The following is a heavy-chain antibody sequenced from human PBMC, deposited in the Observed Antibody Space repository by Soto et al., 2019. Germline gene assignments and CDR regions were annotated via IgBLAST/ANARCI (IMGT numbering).Heavy chain of an antibody. J-gene: IGHJ4*02. Sequence: ASVKVSCKASGYTFTGFYMHWVRQAPGQGLEWMGLINPDSGDTDHAEKFQGRVTMTRDTSISTAYMELNSLSAEDTAVYYCAKEGGRARGYNYGNTYFDYWGQGTRVTVSS. D-gene: IGHD5-12*01. CDR3: AKEGGRARGYNYGNTYFDY. CDR2: INPDSGDT. V-gene: IGHV1-2*06. CDR1: GYTFTGFY.